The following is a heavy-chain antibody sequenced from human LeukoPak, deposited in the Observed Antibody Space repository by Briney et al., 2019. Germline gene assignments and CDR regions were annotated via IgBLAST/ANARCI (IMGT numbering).Heavy chain of an antibody. Sequence: GGSLRLSCAASGFTFSSYGMHWVRQAPGKGLEWVAVIWYDGSNKYYADSVKGRFTISRDNSKNTLYLQMNSLRAEDTAVYYCARATMIVVDYYFDYWGQGTLVTVSS. D-gene: IGHD3-22*01. CDR1: GFTFSSYG. V-gene: IGHV3-33*01. CDR2: IWYDGSNK. J-gene: IGHJ4*02. CDR3: ARATMIVVDYYFDY.